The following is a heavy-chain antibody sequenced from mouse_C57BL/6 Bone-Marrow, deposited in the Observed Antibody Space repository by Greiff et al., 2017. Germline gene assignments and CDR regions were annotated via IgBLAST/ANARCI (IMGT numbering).Heavy chain of an antibody. CDR1: GYAFSRYW. V-gene: IGHV1-80*01. Sequence: QVQLQQSGAELVKPGASVKLSCKASGYAFSRYWMNWVKQRPGKGLEWIGQIYPGDGDTNYNGKFKGQATLTADNSYSTAYMQLSSLTSEDSAVYFCASGWGNYEYYGVWGTGTTVTVAS. CDR2: IYPGDGDT. D-gene: IGHD2-1*01. CDR3: ASGWGNYEYYGV. J-gene: IGHJ1*03.